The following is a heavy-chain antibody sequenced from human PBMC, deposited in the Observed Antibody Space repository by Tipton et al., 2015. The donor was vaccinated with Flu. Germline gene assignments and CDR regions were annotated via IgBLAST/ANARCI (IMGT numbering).Heavy chain of an antibody. D-gene: IGHD2-2*01. J-gene: IGHJ4*02. V-gene: IGHV4-59*12. CDR2: IYNNAYT. Sequence: TLSLTCTVSGGSIGSFYWNWFRQPPGKGLEWIGYIYNNAYTKYNPSLKSRVTISVDTSKKQFSLQLRSVTAADTAVYYCARDPSLGMPDYFDHWGQGTLVTASS. CDR3: ARDPSLGMPDYFDH. CDR1: GGSIGSFY.